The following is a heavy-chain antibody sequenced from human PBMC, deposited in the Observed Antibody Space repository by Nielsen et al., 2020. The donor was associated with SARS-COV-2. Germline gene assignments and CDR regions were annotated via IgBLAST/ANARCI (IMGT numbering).Heavy chain of an antibody. CDR1: GGSVNSNDW. CDR3: ARGDLVVVPSPILGLGPFFYYFYLDV. D-gene: IGHD2-2*01. V-gene: IGHV4-4*02. J-gene: IGHJ6*03. CDR2: VSHSGSI. Sequence: SETLSLTCAVSGGSVNSNDWWTWVRQSPGQGLEWIGEVSHSGSINYNPSLKSRVTLSMDKSKRQFSLRLTSVSAADTAVYFCARGDLVVVPSPILGLGPFFYYFYLDVWGKGTTVIVSS.